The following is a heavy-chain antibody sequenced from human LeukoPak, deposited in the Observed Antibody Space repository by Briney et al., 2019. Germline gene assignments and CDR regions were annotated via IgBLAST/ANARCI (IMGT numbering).Heavy chain of an antibody. CDR3: ARDFPPPYSSSLDY. D-gene: IGHD6-13*01. J-gene: IGHJ4*02. Sequence: PGGSLRLSCAASGFTVSSNYMSWVCQAPGKGLEWVSVIYSGGSTYYADSVKGRFTISRDNSKNTLYLQMNSLRAEDTAVYYCARDFPPPYSSSLDYWGQGTLVTVSS. CDR1: GFTVSSNY. CDR2: IYSGGST. V-gene: IGHV3-66*02.